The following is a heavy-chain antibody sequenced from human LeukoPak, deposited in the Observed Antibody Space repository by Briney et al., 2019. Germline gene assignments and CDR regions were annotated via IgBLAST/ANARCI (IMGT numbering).Heavy chain of an antibody. J-gene: IGHJ4*02. V-gene: IGHV4-39*01. Sequence: PSETLSLTCTVSGGSISSSNYYWAWIRQPPGKGLEWIGNIYYSGSTYYNPSLKSRVTISVDTSKNQFSLKLSSVTAADTAVYYCASSSWFGELSHASDYWGQGTLVTVSS. CDR1: GGSISSSNYY. D-gene: IGHD3-10*01. CDR3: ASSSWFGELSHASDY. CDR2: IYYSGST.